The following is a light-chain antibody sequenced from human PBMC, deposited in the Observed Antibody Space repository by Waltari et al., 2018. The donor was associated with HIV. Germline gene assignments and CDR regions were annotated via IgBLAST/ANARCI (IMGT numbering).Light chain of an antibody. CDR3: RQYDNLLPLT. J-gene: IGKJ4*01. CDR2: DAS. CDR1: QGIGNN. V-gene: IGKV1-33*01. Sequence: DIQMTQSPSSLSASVGDRVTISCQASQGIGNNLNWFQQKPGRAPNLLIYDASTLETGVPSRFSGSASGTDYTLTISNRQPEDIAAYYCRQYDNLLPLTFGGGTKVEI.